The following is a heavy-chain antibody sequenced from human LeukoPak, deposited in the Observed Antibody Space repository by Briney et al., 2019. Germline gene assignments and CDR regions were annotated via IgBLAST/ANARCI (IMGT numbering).Heavy chain of an antibody. D-gene: IGHD6-19*01. CDR2: IYYSGST. Sequence: PSETLSLTCAVSGGSISSSSYYWSWIRQPPGKGLEWIGYIYYSGSTNYNPSLKSRVTISVDTSKNQFSLKLSSVTAADTAVYYCARGRSSGWYNFDYWGQGTLVTVSS. J-gene: IGHJ4*01. V-gene: IGHV4-61*01. CDR1: GGSISSSSYY. CDR3: ARGRSSGWYNFDY.